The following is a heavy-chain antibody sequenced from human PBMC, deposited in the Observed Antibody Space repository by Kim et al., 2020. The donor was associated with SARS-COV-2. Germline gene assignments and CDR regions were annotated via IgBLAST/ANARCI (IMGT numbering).Heavy chain of an antibody. V-gene: IGHV3-11*01. D-gene: IGHD2-2*01. CDR2: ISSSGSTI. Sequence: GGSLRLSCAASGFTFSDYYMSWIRQAPGKGLEWVSYISSSGSTIYYADSVKGRFTISRDNAKNSLYLQMNSLRAEDTAVYYCARERCGSTSCSSYYYYYGMDVWGQGTTVTVSS. J-gene: IGHJ6*02. CDR3: ARERCGSTSCSSYYYYYGMDV. CDR1: GFTFSDYY.